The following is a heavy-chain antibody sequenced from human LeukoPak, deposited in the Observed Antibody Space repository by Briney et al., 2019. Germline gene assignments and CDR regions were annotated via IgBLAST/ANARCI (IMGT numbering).Heavy chain of an antibody. CDR2: TYYRSKWYS. V-gene: IGHV6-1*01. J-gene: IGHJ4*02. CDR1: GDSVSSNSAA. D-gene: IGHD3-10*01. Sequence: SQTLSLTCVISGDSVSSNSAAWNWIRQSPSRGLEWLGRTYYRSKWYSDYALSVKSRITNNPDTSRNQFSLQLNSVTPEDTAVYYCARVYYGSGNYYHFDYWGQGTLVTVSS. CDR3: ARVYYGSGNYYHFDY.